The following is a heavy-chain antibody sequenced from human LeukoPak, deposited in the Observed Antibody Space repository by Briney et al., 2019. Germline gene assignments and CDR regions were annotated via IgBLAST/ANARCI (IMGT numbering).Heavy chain of an antibody. CDR1: GFSLSSYS. V-gene: IGHV3-30*04. J-gene: IGHJ5*02. Sequence: GRFLRLSCAGSGFSLSSYSMHWVRQAPGKGLEWVAIILFDGRNRYYADSVQGRFSISRDISKNTVYLEMNSLRGDDTAVYYCARGREYELPENKFDPWGQGTLVTVSS. CDR3: ARGREYELPENKFDP. CDR2: ILFDGRNR. D-gene: IGHD1/OR15-1a*01.